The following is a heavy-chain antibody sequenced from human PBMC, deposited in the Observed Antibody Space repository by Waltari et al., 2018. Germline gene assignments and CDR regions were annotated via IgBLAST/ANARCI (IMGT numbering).Heavy chain of an antibody. D-gene: IGHD6-25*01. V-gene: IGHV5-51*01. CDR1: GNRFSSDW. CDR3: AKGGIPNWFDP. J-gene: IGHJ5*02. Sequence: EVQLVQSGEAAKKPGGSLKISCKASGNRFSSDWIVWVRLRPGTGLEWRRMMYPGDSDTSYSPSFEGQVTISADKFINTAYLMLKSLKTSDTAMYYCAKGGIPNWFDPWGQGTLVTVSS. CDR2: MYPGDSDT.